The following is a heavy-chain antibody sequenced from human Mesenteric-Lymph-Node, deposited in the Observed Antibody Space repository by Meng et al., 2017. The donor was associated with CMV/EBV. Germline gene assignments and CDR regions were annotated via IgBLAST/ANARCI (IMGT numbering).Heavy chain of an antibody. J-gene: IGHJ6*02. Sequence: GESLKISCAASGFTISSDTMNWVRQAPGKGLEWVSSISSSSSYIYYADSMKGRFTISRDNAKNSLYLQMNSLRAEDTATYYCAREAPYSPYNTYYGMDVWGQGTTVTVSS. CDR3: AREAPYSPYNTYYGMDV. CDR2: ISSSSSYI. V-gene: IGHV3-21*01. CDR1: GFTISSDT. D-gene: IGHD4-11*01.